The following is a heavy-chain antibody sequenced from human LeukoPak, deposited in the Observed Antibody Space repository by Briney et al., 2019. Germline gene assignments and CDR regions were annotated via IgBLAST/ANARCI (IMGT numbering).Heavy chain of an antibody. J-gene: IGHJ4*01. Sequence: GGSLRPSCAASGFTFSSYSFNWVRQAPGKGLEWVSSISSSRNDIYYADSVKGRFTISRDNVKSSLYLQMNSLRAEDTAVYYCASGYSRSSNDYWGHGTLVTVSS. CDR3: ASGYSRSSNDY. CDR2: ISSSRNDI. D-gene: IGHD6-6*01. CDR1: GFTFSSYS. V-gene: IGHV3-21*01.